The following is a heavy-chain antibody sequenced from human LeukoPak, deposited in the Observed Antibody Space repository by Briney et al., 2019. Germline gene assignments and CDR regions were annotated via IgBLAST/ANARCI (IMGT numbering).Heavy chain of an antibody. J-gene: IGHJ4*02. V-gene: IGHV3-48*01. CDR2: ISSSSSTI. Sequence: GGSLRLSCAASGFTFSSYSMNWVRQAPGKGLEWVSYISSSSSTISYADSVKGRFTISRDNAKNSLYLQMNSLRAEDTAVYYCSRGRVSDLAALHWGQGTLVSASS. CDR3: SRGRVSDLAALH. D-gene: IGHD6-6*01. CDR1: GFTFSSYS.